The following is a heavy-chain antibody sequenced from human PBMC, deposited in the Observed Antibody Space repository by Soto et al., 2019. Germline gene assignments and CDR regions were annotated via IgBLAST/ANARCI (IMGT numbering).Heavy chain of an antibody. CDR2: IYYSGST. CDR3: ARSDENLSSGWYFDD. D-gene: IGHD6-19*01. Sequence: SETLSLTCTVSGGSISSGGYYWSWIRQHPGKGLEWIGYIYYSGSTYYNPSLKSRVTISVDTSKNQFSLKLSSVTAADTAVYYCARSDENLSSGWYFDDWGQGTLVTVSS. V-gene: IGHV4-31*03. CDR1: GGSISSGGYY. J-gene: IGHJ4*02.